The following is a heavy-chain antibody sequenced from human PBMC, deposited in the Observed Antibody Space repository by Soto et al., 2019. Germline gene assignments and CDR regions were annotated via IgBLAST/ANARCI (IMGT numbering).Heavy chain of an antibody. CDR1: GYSFTSYW. V-gene: IGHV5-51*01. J-gene: IGHJ4*02. Sequence: RKISCKGSGYSFTSYWIGWVRQMPGKGLEWMGIIYPGDSDTRYSPSFQGQVSISADKSISTAYLQWSSLKASDTAMYYCARLHSSSWFIDYWGQGTLVTVSS. CDR2: IYPGDSDT. CDR3: ARLHSSSWFIDY. D-gene: IGHD6-13*01.